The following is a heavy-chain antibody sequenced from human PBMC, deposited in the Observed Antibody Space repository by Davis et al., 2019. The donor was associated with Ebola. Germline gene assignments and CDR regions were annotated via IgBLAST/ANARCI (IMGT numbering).Heavy chain of an antibody. CDR2: INPNSGGT. CDR1: GYTFTSYY. CDR3: ARGGVVWGP. D-gene: IGHD2-2*01. V-gene: IGHV1-2*04. Sequence: AASVKVSCKASGYTFTSYYMHWVRQAPGQGLEWMGWINPNSGGTNYAQKFQGWVTISVDTSKNQFSLKLSSVTAADTAVYYCARGGVVWGPWGQGTLVTVSS. J-gene: IGHJ5*02.